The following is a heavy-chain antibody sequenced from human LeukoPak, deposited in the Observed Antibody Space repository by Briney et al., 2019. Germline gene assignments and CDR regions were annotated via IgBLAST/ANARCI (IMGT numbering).Heavy chain of an antibody. Sequence: GGSLRLSCAASGFTFSANAMSWVRQAPGKGLEWVSTISGGDGSTYYADSVKGRFTISRDNSKNTLYLQMNSLRAEDTAVYYCAKNRYCSGGSCYDPFDYWGQGTLVTVSS. CDR3: AKNRYCSGGSCYDPFDY. CDR1: GFTFSANA. CDR2: ISGGDGST. D-gene: IGHD2-15*01. V-gene: IGHV3-23*01. J-gene: IGHJ4*02.